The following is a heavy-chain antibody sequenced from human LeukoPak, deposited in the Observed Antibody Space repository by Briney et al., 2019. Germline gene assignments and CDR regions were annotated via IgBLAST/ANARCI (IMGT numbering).Heavy chain of an antibody. J-gene: IGHJ2*01. V-gene: IGHV3-23*01. D-gene: IGHD1-26*01. CDR1: GFTFKSYG. Sequence: GGSLTLSCAASGFTFKSYGMSLVREAPGKGLEWISSISGGGASTYYADSVKGRFTISRDSSKNTLVLQMKSLRAEDTVVYYCAKETVGTTPRGYFDLWGRGTLLTVSS. CDR2: ISGGGAST. CDR3: AKETVGTTPRGYFDL.